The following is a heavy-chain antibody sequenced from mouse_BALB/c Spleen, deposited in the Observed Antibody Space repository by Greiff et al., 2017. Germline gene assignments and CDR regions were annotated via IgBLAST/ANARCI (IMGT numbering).Heavy chain of an antibody. CDR1: GFTFSSFG. D-gene: IGHD1-1*01. V-gene: IGHV5-17*02. Sequence: EVQLQESGGGLVQPGGSRKLSCAASGFTFSSFGMHWVRQAPEKGLEWVAYISSGSSTIYYADTVKGRFTISRDNPKNTLFLQMTSLRSEDTAMYYCAREGDYYGSSWYFDVWGAGTTVTVSS. CDR2: ISSGSSTI. CDR3: AREGDYYGSSWYFDV. J-gene: IGHJ1*01.